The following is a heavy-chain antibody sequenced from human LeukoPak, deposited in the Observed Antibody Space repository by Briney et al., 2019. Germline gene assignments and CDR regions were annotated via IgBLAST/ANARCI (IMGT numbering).Heavy chain of an antibody. D-gene: IGHD4-17*01. Sequence: GGSLRLSCAASGFTFDDYAMHWVRQAPGKGLEWVSGISWNSGSIGYADSVKGRFTISRDNAKNSLYLQMNCLRAEDTALYYCAKGLQSAVTTVFDYWGQGTLVTVSS. CDR3: AKGLQSAVTTVFDY. CDR2: ISWNSGSI. V-gene: IGHV3-9*01. J-gene: IGHJ4*02. CDR1: GFTFDDYA.